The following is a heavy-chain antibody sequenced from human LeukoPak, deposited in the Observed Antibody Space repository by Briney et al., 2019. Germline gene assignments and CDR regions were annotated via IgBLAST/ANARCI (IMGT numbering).Heavy chain of an antibody. Sequence: SETLSLTCTVSGASISDHYWTWVRQPPGKRLEWIGYIYYTGSTNYNPSLKSRVTISVDTSKNQFSLKLSSVIAADTAVYYCARGLLDDYWGQGTLVTVSS. CDR1: GASISDHY. D-gene: IGHD3-3*01. CDR3: ARGLLDDY. J-gene: IGHJ4*02. V-gene: IGHV4-59*11. CDR2: IYYTGST.